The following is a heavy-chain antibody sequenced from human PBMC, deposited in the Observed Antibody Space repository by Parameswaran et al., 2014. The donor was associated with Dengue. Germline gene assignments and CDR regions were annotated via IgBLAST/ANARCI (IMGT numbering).Heavy chain of an antibody. J-gene: IGHJ5*02. CDR3: ARVGCNNTNCWGYFDP. D-gene: IGHD2/OR15-2a*01. CDR2: IIPIFGTG. Sequence: WVRQAPGQGLEWMGGIIPIFGTGNYAPRFQGRVTMTADKSTTTVYMELSSLRSEDTAVYYCARVGCNNTNCWGYFDPWGQGTLVTVSS. V-gene: IGHV1-69*06.